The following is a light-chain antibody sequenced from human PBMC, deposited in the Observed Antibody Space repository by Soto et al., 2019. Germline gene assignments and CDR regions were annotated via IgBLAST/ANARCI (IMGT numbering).Light chain of an antibody. CDR1: QSVSRW. V-gene: IGKV1-5*03. CDR2: KAS. J-gene: IGKJ1*01. CDR3: QQYDVYSPWM. Sequence: DIKMSQSPSTLSATVGDRVTITCRASQSVSRWLAWYKQKPGEAPKLLIYKASNLESGVSSRFSGSGSGTEFTLTISSLQPDDSATYYCQQYDVYSPWMFGQGTMADVK.